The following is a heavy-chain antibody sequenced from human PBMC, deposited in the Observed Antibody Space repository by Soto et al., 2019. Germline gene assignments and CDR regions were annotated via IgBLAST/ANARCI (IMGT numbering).Heavy chain of an antibody. V-gene: IGHV4-59*12. Sequence: SETLSLTCTLSGGSINGYYWRWIRQPPGKGLEWIGYIYYSGSTNYNPSLKSRVTISVDTSKNQFSLKLSSVTAADTAVYYCARDVSDILTGYYAFDIWGQGTMVTVS. J-gene: IGHJ3*02. CDR3: ARDVSDILTGYYAFDI. D-gene: IGHD3-9*01. CDR1: GGSINGYY. CDR2: IYYSGST.